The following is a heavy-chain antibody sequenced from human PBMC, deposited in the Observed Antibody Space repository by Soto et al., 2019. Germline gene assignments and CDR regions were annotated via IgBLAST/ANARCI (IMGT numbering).Heavy chain of an antibody. CDR2: IYYSGST. J-gene: IGHJ6*02. V-gene: IGHV4-39*01. Sequence: PSETLSLTCTVSGGSISSSSYYWGWIRQPPGKGLEWIGSIYYSGSTYYNPSLKSRVTISVDTPKNQFSLKLSSVTAADTAVYYCARLGAGTTAYYYYGMDVWGQGTTVTVSS. CDR3: ARLGAGTTAYYYYGMDV. D-gene: IGHD1-7*01. CDR1: GGSISSSSYY.